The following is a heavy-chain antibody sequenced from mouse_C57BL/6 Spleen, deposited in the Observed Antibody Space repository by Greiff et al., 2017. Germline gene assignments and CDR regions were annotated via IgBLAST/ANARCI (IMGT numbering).Heavy chain of an antibody. J-gene: IGHJ4*01. V-gene: IGHV1-55*01. CDR3: ARPRYEDYAMDY. D-gene: IGHD2-3*01. CDR1: GYTFTSYW. CDR2: IYPGSGST. Sequence: QVQLQQSGAELARPGASVKMSCKASGYTFTSYWITWVKQRPGQGLEWIGDIYPGSGSTNYNEKFKSKATLTVDTSSSTAYMQLSSLTSEDSAVYYCARPRYEDYAMDYWGQGASVTVSS.